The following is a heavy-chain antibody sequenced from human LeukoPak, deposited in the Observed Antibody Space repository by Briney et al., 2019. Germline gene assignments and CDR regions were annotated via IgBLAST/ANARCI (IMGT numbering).Heavy chain of an antibody. CDR2: FGRGGKT. D-gene: IGHD3-22*01. V-gene: IGHV3-23*01. J-gene: IGHJ4*02. CDR3: AKRDSSGHHYFDY. CDR1: GFTFSSYG. Sequence: GGSLRLSCAASGFTFSSYGMTWVRRAPRKGLEWVSTFGRGGKTYYADSLKGRFIISRDNSVNTLYLQMNSLRAEDTAVYYCAKRDSSGHHYFDYWGQGIPVTVSS.